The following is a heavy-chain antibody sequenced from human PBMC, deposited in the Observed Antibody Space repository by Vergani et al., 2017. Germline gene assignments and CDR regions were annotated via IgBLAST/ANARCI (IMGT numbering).Heavy chain of an antibody. CDR1: GYTFTSYA. V-gene: IGHV1-3*01. J-gene: IGHJ5*02. Sequence: QVQLVQSGAEVKKPGASVKVSCKASGYTFTSYAMHWVRQAPGQRLEWMGWINAGNGNTKYSQKFQGRVTITRDTAASTAYMELSSLRSEETAVYYCARGRTMVRGVSISWFDPWGQGTLVTVSS. D-gene: IGHD3-10*01. CDR2: INAGNGNT. CDR3: ARGRTMVRGVSISWFDP.